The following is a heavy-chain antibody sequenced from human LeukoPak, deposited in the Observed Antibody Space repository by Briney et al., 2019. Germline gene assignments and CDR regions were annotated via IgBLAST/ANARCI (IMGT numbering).Heavy chain of an antibody. D-gene: IGHD6-13*01. CDR3: ARVKAAAGIWSLAGTYYFDY. CDR2: IYYSGST. J-gene: IGHJ4*02. CDR1: GGSISSSSYY. Sequence: SETLSLTCTVSGGSISSSSYYWGWIRQPPGKGLEWIGSIYYSGSTNYNPSLKSRVTISVDTSKNQFSLKLSSVTAADTAVYYCARVKAAAGIWSLAGTYYFDYWGQGTLVTVSS. V-gene: IGHV4-39*07.